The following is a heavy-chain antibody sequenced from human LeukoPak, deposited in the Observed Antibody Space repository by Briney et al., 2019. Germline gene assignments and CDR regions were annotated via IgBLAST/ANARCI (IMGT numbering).Heavy chain of an antibody. D-gene: IGHD2-8*02. J-gene: IGHJ4*02. V-gene: IGHV1-69*04. Sequence: SVKVSCKASGGTFSSYAISWVRQAPGQGLEWMGRIIPILGIANYAQKFQGRVTITADKSTSTAYMELSSLRSEDTAVYYCARDRGTGLFDYWGQGTLVTVPS. CDR2: IIPILGIA. CDR3: ARDRGTGLFDY. CDR1: GGTFSSYA.